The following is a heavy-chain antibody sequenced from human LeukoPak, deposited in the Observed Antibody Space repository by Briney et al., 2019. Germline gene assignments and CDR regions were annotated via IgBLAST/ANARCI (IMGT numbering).Heavy chain of an antibody. V-gene: IGHV4-59*08. CDR2: IYYSGST. D-gene: IGHD5-24*01. CDR1: GGSISSSY. J-gene: IGHJ4*02. CDR3: ATSLEMATDRVFDY. Sequence: PSETLSLTRTVSGGSISSSYWSWIRQPPGKGLEWIGYIYYSGSTNYNPSLKSRVTISVDTSKNQFSLKLSSVTAADTAVYYCATSLEMATDRVFDYWGQGTLVTVSS.